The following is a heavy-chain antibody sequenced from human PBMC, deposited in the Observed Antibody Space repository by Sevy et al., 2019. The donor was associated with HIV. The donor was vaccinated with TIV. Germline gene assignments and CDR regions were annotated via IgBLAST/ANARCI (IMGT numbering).Heavy chain of an antibody. V-gene: IGHV3-74*01. Sequence: GGSLRLSCAASGFPFNTYWMHWVRQAPGKGLLWVSRINSDGTSANYADSVKGRFTNSRDNAKNTLYLQMNSLRVEDTAVYFCAGDAAGYYNWFDTWGQGTLVTVSS. CDR1: GFPFNTYW. D-gene: IGHD3-9*01. CDR2: INSDGTSA. J-gene: IGHJ5*02. CDR3: AGDAAGYYNWFDT.